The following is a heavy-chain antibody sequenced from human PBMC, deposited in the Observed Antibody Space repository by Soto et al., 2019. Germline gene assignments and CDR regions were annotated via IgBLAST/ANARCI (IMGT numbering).Heavy chain of an antibody. D-gene: IGHD2-8*02. J-gene: IGHJ4*02. Sequence: SETLSLTCTVSGGSFSRNYYSWVGQRPDTGKEWIREIYFIGSTNYNPSLKSRVTISVDTSKNQFSLKLTSVTAADTAVYYCARDKITGLFDYWGQGTLVTVS. V-gene: IGHV4-34*01. CDR3: ARDKITGLFDY. CDR1: GGSFSRNY. CDR2: IYFIGST.